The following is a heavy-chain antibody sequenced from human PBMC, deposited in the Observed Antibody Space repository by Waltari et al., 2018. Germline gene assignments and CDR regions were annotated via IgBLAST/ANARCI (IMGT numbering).Heavy chain of an antibody. Sequence: EVQLVESGGGLVQPGGSLRLSCAASGFTFSSYWMSWVRQAPGKGLAWVANIKQDGSEKYYVDSVKGRFTISRDNAKNSLYLQMNSLRAEDTAVYYCARDEGTDYGSGTTGVGYFDYWGQGTLVTVSS. V-gene: IGHV3-7*03. D-gene: IGHD3-10*01. CDR1: GFTFSSYW. J-gene: IGHJ4*02. CDR3: ARDEGTDYGSGTTGVGYFDY. CDR2: IKQDGSEK.